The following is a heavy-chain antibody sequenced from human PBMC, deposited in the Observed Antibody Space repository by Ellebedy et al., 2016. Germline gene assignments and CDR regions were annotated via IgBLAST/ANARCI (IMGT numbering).Heavy chain of an antibody. Sequence: GGSLRLXCAASGFTFSSYAMTWVRQAPGKGLEWVSAISGSGDSTYYPDSVKGRFTISRDNSKNTLYLQMNSLRAEDTAIYYCAKKRGLGYCGRSACYSGWYFDLWGRGTLVTVSS. CDR1: GFTFSSYA. D-gene: IGHD2-21*02. CDR3: AKKRGLGYCGRSACYSGWYFDL. V-gene: IGHV3-23*01. CDR2: ISGSGDST. J-gene: IGHJ2*01.